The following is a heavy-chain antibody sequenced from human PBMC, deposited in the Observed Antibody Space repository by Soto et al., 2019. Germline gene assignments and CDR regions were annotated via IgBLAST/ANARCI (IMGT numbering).Heavy chain of an antibody. CDR3: ARFDY. CDR2: NRNKANSYTT. J-gene: IGHJ4*02. Sequence: EVQLVESGGGLVQPGGSLRLSCAASGFTFSDNYMDWVRQAPGKGLEWVGRNRNKANSYTTEYAASVKGRFTISRDDSKNFLYLQMNSLKPEDTAVYYCARFDYWGQGTLGTVSS. V-gene: IGHV3-72*01. CDR1: GFTFSDNY.